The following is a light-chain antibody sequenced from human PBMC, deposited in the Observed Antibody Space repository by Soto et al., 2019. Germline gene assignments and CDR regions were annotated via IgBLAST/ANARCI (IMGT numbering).Light chain of an antibody. CDR1: TGAVTSGYS. J-gene: IGLJ2*01. CDR2: SIS. Sequence: QTVVTQEPSLTVSPGGTVTLTCASSTGAVTSGYSPNWFQEKPGQAPRALIYSISNKHSWTPARFSGSLLGGKAALTLSGLQAEDEDEYYCLRYYGGAQNLVFGGGTQLTVL. CDR3: LRYYGGAQNLV. V-gene: IGLV7-43*01.